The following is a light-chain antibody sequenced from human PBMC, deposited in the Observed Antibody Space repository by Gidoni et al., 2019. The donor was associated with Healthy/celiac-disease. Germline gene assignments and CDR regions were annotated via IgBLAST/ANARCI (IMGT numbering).Light chain of an antibody. Sequence: DIVMTQSPDPLAVSLGERATTNGKSSQSVLYSSSNENYLAWYQQKPGQPLKLLIYWASTRETGVPDRVTGSGSGTDFTRTISSLQAEDVAVYYCQKYYSPPPTFGPGTKVDIK. J-gene: IGKJ3*01. CDR3: QKYYSPPPT. V-gene: IGKV4-1*01. CDR1: QSVLYSSSNENY. CDR2: WAS.